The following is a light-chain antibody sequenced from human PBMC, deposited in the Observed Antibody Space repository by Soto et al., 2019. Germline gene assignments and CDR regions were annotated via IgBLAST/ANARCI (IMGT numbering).Light chain of an antibody. CDR1: QGISNN. Sequence: DIQMTHSPSSLSASGGDIVTITRRASQGISNNLAWYQQKPGKVPKLLMYAASTLHSGVPSRLSGRGSGTDFTLTIRSLQPEDVATYYGTTYNRALPLTFGGGTKLEIK. CDR3: TTYNRALPLT. CDR2: AAS. J-gene: IGKJ4*01. V-gene: IGKV1-27*01.